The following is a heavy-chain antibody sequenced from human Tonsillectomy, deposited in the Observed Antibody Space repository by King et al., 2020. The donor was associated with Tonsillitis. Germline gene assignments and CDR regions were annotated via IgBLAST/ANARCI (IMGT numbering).Heavy chain of an antibody. CDR2: ISNDGFHQ. J-gene: IGHJ5*02. CDR3: ARDPTVVVIPHNSFDP. V-gene: IGHV3-30*04. CDR1: GFIFSDCA. D-gene: IGHD3-10*01. Sequence: VQLVESGGGVVQPGRSLRLSCAASGFIFSDCAMHWVRQAPGKGLEWVAFISNDGFHQRYEDSVKGRFTISRDNSKNTVFLQMNSLRVEDTALYYCARDPTVVVIPHNSFDPWGQGVQVTVSS.